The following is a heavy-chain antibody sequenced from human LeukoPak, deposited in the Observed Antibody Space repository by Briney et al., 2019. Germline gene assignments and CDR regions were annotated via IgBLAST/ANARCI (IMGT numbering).Heavy chain of an antibody. CDR3: ATTTSRGSYYWFDY. CDR1: GYTLTELS. CDR2: FDPEDGET. J-gene: IGHJ4*02. Sequence: ASVNVSCKVSGYTLTELSMHWVRQAPGKGLEWMGGFDPEDGETIYAQKFQGRVTMTEDTSTDTAYMELSSLRSEDTAVYYCATTTSRGSYYWFDYWGQGTLVTVSS. V-gene: IGHV1-24*01. D-gene: IGHD1-26*01.